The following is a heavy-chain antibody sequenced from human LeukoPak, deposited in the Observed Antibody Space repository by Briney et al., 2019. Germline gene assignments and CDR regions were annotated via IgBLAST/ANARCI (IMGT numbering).Heavy chain of an antibody. CDR2: FDPEDGET. D-gene: IGHD1-26*01. CDR3: ATDVGATTSYYYYYGMDV. Sequence: GGSLRLSCAASGFTFSSYAMHWVRQAPGKGLEWMGGFDPEDGETIYAQKFQGRVTMTEDTSTDTAYMELSSLRSEDTAVYYCATDVGATTSYYYYYGMDVWGQGTTVTVSS. J-gene: IGHJ6*02. CDR1: GFTFSSYA. V-gene: IGHV1-24*01.